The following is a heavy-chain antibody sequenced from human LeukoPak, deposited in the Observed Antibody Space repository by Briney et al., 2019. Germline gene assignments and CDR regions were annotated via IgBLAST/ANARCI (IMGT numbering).Heavy chain of an antibody. J-gene: IGHJ5*02. V-gene: IGHV4-59*01. CDR1: GDSINNYY. CDR2: VAYSGNS. Sequence: SETLSLTCTVSGDSINNYYWSWLRQTPGEGLEWIGSVAYSGNSNYNPSLESRVTISIDTSKNQFSLKLNSVTAADTAMYYCARVVRGAVTFNRFDPWGQGTLVTVSS. D-gene: IGHD3-10*02. CDR3: ARVVRGAVTFNRFDP.